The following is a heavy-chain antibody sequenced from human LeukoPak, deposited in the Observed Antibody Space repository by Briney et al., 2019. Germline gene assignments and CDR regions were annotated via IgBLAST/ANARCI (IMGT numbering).Heavy chain of an antibody. CDR3: AVIKSSGWYYFDY. Sequence: GSSVKVSCKASGGTFSSHAISWVRQAPGQGLEWMGGIIPIFGTANYAQKFQGRVTITTDESTSTAYMELSSLRSEDTAVYYCAVIKSSGWYYFDYWGQGTLVTVSS. CDR2: IIPIFGTA. J-gene: IGHJ4*02. CDR1: GGTFSSHA. V-gene: IGHV1-69*05. D-gene: IGHD6-19*01.